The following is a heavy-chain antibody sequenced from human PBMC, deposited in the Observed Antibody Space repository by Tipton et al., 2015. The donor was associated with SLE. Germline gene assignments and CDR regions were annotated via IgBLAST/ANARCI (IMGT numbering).Heavy chain of an antibody. CDR3: AVLMFYDFLTGYSPPDGTYSNDGFDM. V-gene: IGHV1-2*06. CDR2: INPNSGGT. D-gene: IGHD3-9*01. Sequence: QSGPEVKKPGASVKVSCKASGYIFIGYYMHWVRQAPGQGLEWMGRINPNSGGTNYAQKFQGRVTMTKDTSINTAYMELSSLGSGDTAVYFCAVLMFYDFLTGYSPPDGTYSNDGFDMWGQGTLVTVSS. J-gene: IGHJ3*02. CDR1: GYIFIGYY.